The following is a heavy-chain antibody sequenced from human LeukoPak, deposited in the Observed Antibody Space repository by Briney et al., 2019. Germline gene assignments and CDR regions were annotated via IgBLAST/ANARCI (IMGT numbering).Heavy chain of an antibody. D-gene: IGHD3-22*01. CDR1: GYTFTGYY. V-gene: IGHV1-2*02. CDR3: AREKRDYYDSSGMNWFDP. J-gene: IGHJ5*02. Sequence: ASVKVSCKASGYTFTGYYMHWVRQAPGQGLEWMGWINPNSGGTNYAQTFQGRVTMTRDTSISTAYMELSRLRSDDTAVYYCAREKRDYYDSSGMNWFDPWGQGTLVTVSS. CDR2: INPNSGGT.